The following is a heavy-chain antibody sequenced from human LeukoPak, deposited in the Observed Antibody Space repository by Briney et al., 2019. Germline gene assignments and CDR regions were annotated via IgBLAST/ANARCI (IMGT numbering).Heavy chain of an antibody. CDR2: IIPILGIA. CDR1: GGTFSSYA. V-gene: IGHV1-69*04. Sequence: ASVKVSCKASGGTFSSYAISWVRQAPGQGLEWMGRIIPILGIANYAQKFQGRVTITADKSTSTAYMELRSLRSEDTAVYYCARDAQVDDSSGYYFFEYWGQGTLVTVSS. CDR3: ARDAQVDDSSGYYFFEY. D-gene: IGHD3-22*01. J-gene: IGHJ4*02.